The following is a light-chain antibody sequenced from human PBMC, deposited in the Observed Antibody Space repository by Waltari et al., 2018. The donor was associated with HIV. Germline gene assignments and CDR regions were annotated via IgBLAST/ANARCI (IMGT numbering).Light chain of an antibody. Sequence: DIQMTQPPSSLSASVGDRVTITCRASQAISNNLAWYQQKPGKVPKLLIYGASTLQSRVPSRFSGSGSGTDFTLTISSLQPDDVATYYCQNYNSAPPTFGQGTRLDIK. CDR2: GAS. V-gene: IGKV1-27*01. CDR1: QAISNN. J-gene: IGKJ5*01. CDR3: QNYNSAPPT.